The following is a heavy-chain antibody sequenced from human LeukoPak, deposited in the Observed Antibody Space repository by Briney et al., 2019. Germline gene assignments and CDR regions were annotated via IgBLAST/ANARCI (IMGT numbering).Heavy chain of an antibody. J-gene: IGHJ4*02. Sequence: SETLSLTCTVSGGSISSYYWSWIRQPPGKGLEWIGYIYYSGSTNYNPSLKSRVTISVDTSKNQFSLKLSSVTAADTGVYYCASRRDSSGYERHWGQGTLVTVSS. CDR3: ASRRDSSGYERH. CDR1: GGSISSYY. V-gene: IGHV4-59*12. D-gene: IGHD3-22*01. CDR2: IYYSGST.